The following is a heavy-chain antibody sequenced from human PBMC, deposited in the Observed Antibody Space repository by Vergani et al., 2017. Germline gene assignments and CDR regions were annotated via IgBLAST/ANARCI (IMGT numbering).Heavy chain of an antibody. CDR3: GSDTHSGKRADR. CDR2: IHYSENT. Sequence: QVQLHESGPGLVKSSETLSLTCSVSFDSLRNLYCNLIRQPPGKGREWIGSIHYSENTNYKPSLKTRVTISVDKSKNQFSLTFTSVTASDTAVYYWGSDTHSGKRADRWGQGILVTVTS. J-gene: IGHJ5*02. CDR1: FDSLRNLY. D-gene: IGHD6-19*01. V-gene: IGHV4-59*11.